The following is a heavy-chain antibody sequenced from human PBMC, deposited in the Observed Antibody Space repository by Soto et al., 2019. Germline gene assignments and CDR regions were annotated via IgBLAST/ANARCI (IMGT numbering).Heavy chain of an antibody. V-gene: IGHV3-30-3*01. D-gene: IGHD6-19*01. Sequence: QVQLVESGGGVVQPGRSLRLSCAASGFTFSSYAMHWVRQAPGKGLEWVAVISYDGSNKYYADSVKGRFTISRDNSKNTLYLQMNSLRAEDTAVYYCAREEGSSGPKGYYGMDVWGQGTTVTVSS. CDR2: ISYDGSNK. CDR3: AREEGSSGPKGYYGMDV. CDR1: GFTFSSYA. J-gene: IGHJ6*02.